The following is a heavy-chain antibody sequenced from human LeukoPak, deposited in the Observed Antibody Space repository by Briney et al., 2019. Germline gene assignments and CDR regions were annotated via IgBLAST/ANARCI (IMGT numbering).Heavy chain of an antibody. Sequence: GGSLRLSCASSEFTFRSYGLSWVRQAPGKGLEWVSGISGSDGNAYYADSVKGRFTISRDNAKNSLYLQMNSLRAEDTALYYCARMAYYYDSSGYYSTFDYWGQGTLVTVSS. CDR1: EFTFRSYG. V-gene: IGHV3-23*01. CDR2: ISGSDGNA. J-gene: IGHJ4*02. D-gene: IGHD3-22*01. CDR3: ARMAYYYDSSGYYSTFDY.